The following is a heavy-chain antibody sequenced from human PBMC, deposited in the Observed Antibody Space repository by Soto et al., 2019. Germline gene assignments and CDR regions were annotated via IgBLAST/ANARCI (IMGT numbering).Heavy chain of an antibody. Sequence: KASETLSLTCTVSGGSISSYYWIWIRQPPGKGLEWIGYIYYSGSTNYNPSLESRVTMSVDTSKNQFSLKLTSVTAADTAVYFCARADYEILTGSYAMDVWGQGTTVTVSS. J-gene: IGHJ6*02. CDR3: ARADYEILTGSYAMDV. V-gene: IGHV4-59*12. CDR2: IYYSGST. CDR1: GGSISSYY. D-gene: IGHD3-9*01.